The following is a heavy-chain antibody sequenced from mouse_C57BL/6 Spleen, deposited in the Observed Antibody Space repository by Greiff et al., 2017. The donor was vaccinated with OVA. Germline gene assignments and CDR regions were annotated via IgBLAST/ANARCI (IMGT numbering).Heavy chain of an antibody. J-gene: IGHJ2*01. Sequence: EVQLQQSGPELVKPGASVKISCKASGYSFTDYNMNWVKQSNGKSLEWIGVINPNYGTTSYNQKFKGKATLTVDQSSSTAYMQLNGLTSEDSAVXDCAREGYGPSYFDYWGQGTTLTVSS. D-gene: IGHD1-1*02. CDR2: INPNYGTT. V-gene: IGHV1-39*01. CDR3: AREGYGPSYFDY. CDR1: GYSFTDYN.